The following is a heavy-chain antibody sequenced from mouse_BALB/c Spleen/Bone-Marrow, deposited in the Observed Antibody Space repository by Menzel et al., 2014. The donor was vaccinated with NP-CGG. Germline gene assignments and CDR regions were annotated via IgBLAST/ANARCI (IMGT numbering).Heavy chain of an antibody. CDR2: IWAGGSA. V-gene: IGHV2-9*02. Sequence: VKLVESGPGLVAPSQSLSITCTVSGFSLTSYGVHWIRQPPGKGLEWLGVIWAGGSANYKSALTSRLSISKDNSKSQVFLKMNSLQTVDTAMYYCARGGYGYDGTFAYWGQGTLVTVSA. CDR3: ARGGYGYDGTFAY. D-gene: IGHD2-2*01. J-gene: IGHJ3*01. CDR1: GFSLTSYG.